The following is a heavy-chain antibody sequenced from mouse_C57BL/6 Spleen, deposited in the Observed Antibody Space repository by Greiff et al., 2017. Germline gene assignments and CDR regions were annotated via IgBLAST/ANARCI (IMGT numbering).Heavy chain of an antibody. CDR1: GYTFTSYW. Sequence: VQLQQPGAELVKPGASVKLSCKASGYTFTSYWMHWVKQRPGQGLEWIGMLHPNSGSTNYNEKFKSKATLTVEKSSSTAYMQHSSLTSEDSAVYYCARCYGSSYSYWYFDVWGTGTTVTVSS. CDR2: LHPNSGST. D-gene: IGHD1-1*01. CDR3: ARCYGSSYSYWYFDV. J-gene: IGHJ1*03. V-gene: IGHV1-64*01.